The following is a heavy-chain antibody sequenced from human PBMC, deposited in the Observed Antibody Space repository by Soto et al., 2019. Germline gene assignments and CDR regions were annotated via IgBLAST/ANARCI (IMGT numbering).Heavy chain of an antibody. D-gene: IGHD3-22*01. V-gene: IGHV3-53*01. CDR3: ARGDYYDSSYFDY. Sequence: QPGGSLRLSCAASGFTVSSNYMSWVGQAPGKGLEWVSVIYSGGSTYYADSVKGRFTISRDNSKNTLYLQMNSLRAEDTAVYYCARGDYYDSSYFDYWGQGTLVTVSS. CDR1: GFTVSSNY. CDR2: IYSGGST. J-gene: IGHJ4*02.